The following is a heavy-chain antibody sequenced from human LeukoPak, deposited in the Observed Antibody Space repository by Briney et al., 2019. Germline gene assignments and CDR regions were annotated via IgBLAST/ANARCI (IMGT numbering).Heavy chain of an antibody. J-gene: IGHJ3*02. CDR3: ARDTPYYDSSGHYAFDI. D-gene: IGHD3-22*01. CDR1: GGSISSYY. CDR2: IYYSGST. V-gene: IGHV4-59*12. Sequence: SETLSLTCTVSGGSISSYYWSWIRQPPGKGLEWIGYIYYSGSTNYNPSLKSRVTISVDTSKNQFSLKLSSVTAADTAVYYCARDTPYYDSSGHYAFDIWGQGTMVTVSS.